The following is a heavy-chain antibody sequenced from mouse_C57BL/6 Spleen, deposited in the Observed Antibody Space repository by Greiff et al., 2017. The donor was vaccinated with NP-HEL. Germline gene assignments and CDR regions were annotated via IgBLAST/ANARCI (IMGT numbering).Heavy chain of an antibody. Sequence: EVKLVESGGGLVKPGGSLKLSCAASGFTFSSYAMSWVRQTPEKRLEWVATISDGGSYTYYPDNVKGRFTISRDNAKNNLYLQMSHLKSEDTAMYYCARDQDYDEGRYFDVWGTGTTVTVSS. CDR1: GFTFSSYA. J-gene: IGHJ1*03. CDR2: ISDGGSYT. V-gene: IGHV5-4*01. CDR3: ARDQDYDEGRYFDV. D-gene: IGHD2-4*01.